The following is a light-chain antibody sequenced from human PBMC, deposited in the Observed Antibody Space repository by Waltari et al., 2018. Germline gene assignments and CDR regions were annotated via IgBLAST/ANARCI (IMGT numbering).Light chain of an antibody. CDR2: KVS. Sequence: DVVMTQSPLSLSITPGQPASMTCRSSQSLLHSNGNTYLSWFLQKPGQPPRRLIYKVSNRDSGVPDRLSGSGAGTDFTLKISRVEAEDVGTYYCMQGSHFPLTFGGGTKVEI. V-gene: IGKV2-30*02. CDR1: QSLLHSNGNTY. CDR3: MQGSHFPLT. J-gene: IGKJ4*01.